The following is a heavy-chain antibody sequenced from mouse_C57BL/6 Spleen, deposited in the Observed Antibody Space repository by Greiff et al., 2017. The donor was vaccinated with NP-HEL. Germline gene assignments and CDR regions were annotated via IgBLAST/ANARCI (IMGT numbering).Heavy chain of an antibody. CDR1: GFTFSSYA. J-gene: IGHJ2*01. CDR3: ARVGNYFDY. CDR2: ISDGGSYT. D-gene: IGHD1-1*02. V-gene: IGHV5-4*01. Sequence: EVQLVESGGGLVKPGGSLKLSCAASGFTFSSYAMSWVRQTPEKRLEWVATISDGGSYTYYPDNVKGRFTISRDNAKNNLYLQMSHLKSEDTAMYYCARVGNYFDYWGQGTTLTVSS.